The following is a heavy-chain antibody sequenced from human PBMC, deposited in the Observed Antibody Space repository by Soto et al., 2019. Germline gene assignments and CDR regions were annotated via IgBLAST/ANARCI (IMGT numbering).Heavy chain of an antibody. V-gene: IGHV3-30-3*01. CDR2: ISYDGSNK. J-gene: IGHJ3*02. CDR1: GFTFSSYA. Sequence: LRLSCAASGFTFSSYAMHWVRQAPGKGLEWVAVISYDGSNKYYADSVKGRFTISRDNSKNTLYLQMNSLRAEDTAVYYCAREFIVVDAFDIWGQGTMVTVSS. D-gene: IGHD3-22*01. CDR3: AREFIVVDAFDI.